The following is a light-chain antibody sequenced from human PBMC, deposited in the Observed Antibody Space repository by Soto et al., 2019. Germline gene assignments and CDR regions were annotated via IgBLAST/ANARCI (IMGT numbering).Light chain of an antibody. CDR1: QSISTW. J-gene: IGKJ1*01. CDR3: QQYNSYSRT. V-gene: IGKV1-5*03. Sequence: DIQMTQSPSTLSASVGDRVTITCRANQSISTWLAWYQQEPGKAPKLLIYKASHLDSGVPSRFSGSGSGTAVSLTISSLQPDDFATYYCQQYNSYSRTFGQGTKVEIK. CDR2: KAS.